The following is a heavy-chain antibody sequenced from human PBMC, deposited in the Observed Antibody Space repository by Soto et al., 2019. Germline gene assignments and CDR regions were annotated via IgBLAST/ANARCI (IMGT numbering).Heavy chain of an antibody. D-gene: IGHD1-26*01. Sequence: QVQLLASGGGVVQPGRSLRLSCAASGFTFSSYGMHWVRQAPGKGLEWVAVIWYDGSNKHYADPVKGRFTISRDNSKNTLSLQMNSLRAEDKAIYYCARDIDWYSNSAGLDNWGQGTLVTVSS. CDR2: IWYDGSNK. CDR3: ARDIDWYSNSAGLDN. V-gene: IGHV3-33*01. J-gene: IGHJ4*02. CDR1: GFTFSSYG.